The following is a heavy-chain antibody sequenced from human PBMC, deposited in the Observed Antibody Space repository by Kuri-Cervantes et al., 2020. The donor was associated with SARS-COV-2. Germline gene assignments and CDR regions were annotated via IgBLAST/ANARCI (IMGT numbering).Heavy chain of an antibody. Sequence: SETLSPTCTVSGGSISSYYWSWIRQPPGKGLEWIGYIYYSGSTNYNPSLKSRVTISVDTSKNQFSLKLSSVTAADTALYYCARIFVPAAILTDGWYFDLRGRGTLVTVSS. CDR3: ARIFVPAAILTDGWYFDL. V-gene: IGHV4-59*12. J-gene: IGHJ2*01. CDR2: IYYSGST. CDR1: GGSISSYY. D-gene: IGHD2-2*02.